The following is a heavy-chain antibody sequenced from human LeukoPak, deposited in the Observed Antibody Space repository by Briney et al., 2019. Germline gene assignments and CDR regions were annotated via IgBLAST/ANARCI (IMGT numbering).Heavy chain of an antibody. CDR1: GFTFSSYW. J-gene: IGHJ4*02. V-gene: IGHV3-7*03. CDR3: AKSRAYYYDSSGFDY. D-gene: IGHD3-22*01. Sequence: PGGSLRLSCAASGFTFSSYWMSWVRQAPGKGLEWVTNIKRDESEIYYVDSVKGRFTVSRDNAKNSLYLQMNSLRAEDTAVYYCAKSRAYYYDSSGFDYWGQGTLVTVSS. CDR2: IKRDESEI.